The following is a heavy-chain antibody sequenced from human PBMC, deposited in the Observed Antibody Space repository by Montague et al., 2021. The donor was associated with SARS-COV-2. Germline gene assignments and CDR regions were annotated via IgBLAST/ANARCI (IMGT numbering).Heavy chain of an antibody. J-gene: IGHJ5*02. D-gene: IGHD1-26*01. Sequence: SETLSLTCTVSGGLSNTDPSNSDFWSWIRQAPGKELEWIGWIHYNGYTNYNPSLKSRVTIPIDTSKRYFSLRLNFLTATDTAVYYCARGHIIGPGARGFEPWGQGTLVTVAS. V-gene: IGHV4-61*03. CDR1: GGLSNTDPSNSDF. CDR2: IHYNGYT. CDR3: ARGHIIGPGARGFEP.